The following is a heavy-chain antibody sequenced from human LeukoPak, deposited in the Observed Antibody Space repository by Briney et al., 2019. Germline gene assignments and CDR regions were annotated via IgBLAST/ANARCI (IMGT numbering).Heavy chain of an antibody. CDR1: GDFITAYY. CDR2: VYYSGST. Sequence: SETLSLTCTVSGDFITAYYWSWIRQPPGKGLEWIGYVYYSGSTEYNPSLRSRVTISLDMSKHQFSLTLKLTSVTPADTAVYYCARDRSPRGFDSWGQGILVTVSS. D-gene: IGHD3-10*01. J-gene: IGHJ4*02. CDR3: ARDRSPRGFDS. V-gene: IGHV4-59*01.